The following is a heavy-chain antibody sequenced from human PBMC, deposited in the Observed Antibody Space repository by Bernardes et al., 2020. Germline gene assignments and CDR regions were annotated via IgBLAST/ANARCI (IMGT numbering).Heavy chain of an antibody. CDR1: GGSIISSAYY. Sequence: SETLSLTCTVSGGSIISSAYYWAYIRQPPGKGLEWIGGINFSGTTYYNPSLKSRVTISVDTSKNQFSLKLNSVTAADTAVYFCVRYGGNSKYFDYWGQGTLVTVSS. V-gene: IGHV4-39*01. CDR2: INFSGTT. CDR3: VRYGGNSKYFDY. D-gene: IGHD2-21*02. J-gene: IGHJ4*02.